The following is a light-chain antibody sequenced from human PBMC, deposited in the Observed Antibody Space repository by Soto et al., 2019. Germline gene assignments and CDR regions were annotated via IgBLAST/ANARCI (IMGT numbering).Light chain of an antibody. CDR3: QQRSNWPPFT. Sequence: DIVLTHSPATLSLSPGERATLSCRASQSVSSYLAWYQQEPGQAPRLLIYDASNRATGIPARFSGSGSGTDFTLTISSLEPEDFAVYYCQQRSNWPPFTFGPGTKVDIK. CDR2: DAS. J-gene: IGKJ3*01. V-gene: IGKV3-11*01. CDR1: QSVSSY.